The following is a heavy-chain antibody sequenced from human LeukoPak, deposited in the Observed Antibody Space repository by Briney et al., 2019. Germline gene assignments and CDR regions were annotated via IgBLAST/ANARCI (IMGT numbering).Heavy chain of an antibody. CDR3: ARDGVHDPPFDY. Sequence: PGGSLRLSCAASEFTFSSYSMNWVRQAPGKGLEWVSSISSSSNYVYYADSVKGRFTISRDNAKNSLFLQMNSLRAEDTAVYYCARDGVHDPPFDYWGQGTLVTVSS. CDR2: ISSSSNYV. J-gene: IGHJ4*02. D-gene: IGHD1-1*01. CDR1: EFTFSSYS. V-gene: IGHV3-21*01.